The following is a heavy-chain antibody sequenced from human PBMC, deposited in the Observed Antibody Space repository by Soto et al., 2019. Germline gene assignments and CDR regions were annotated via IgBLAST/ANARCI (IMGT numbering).Heavy chain of an antibody. CDR1: GFIFSNYA. Sequence: GSLRLSCAASGFIFSNYAMSWVRQAPGRGLEWVSAISGSGATTYYPDSVKGRFTISRDNSKNTLYLQMNNLRADDTAVYYCTKGGIPRRYNIPKVDFDYWGQGSLVTVSS. J-gene: IGHJ4*02. CDR2: ISGSGATT. CDR3: TKGGIPRRYNIPKVDFDY. V-gene: IGHV3-23*01. D-gene: IGHD1-1*01.